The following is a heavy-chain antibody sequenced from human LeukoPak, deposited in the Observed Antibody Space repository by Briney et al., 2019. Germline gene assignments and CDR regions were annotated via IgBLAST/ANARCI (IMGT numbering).Heavy chain of an antibody. CDR1: GGSISSSSYY. CDR2: IYYSGST. J-gene: IGHJ4*02. CDR3: ARRGSGWSREFDY. D-gene: IGHD6-19*01. Sequence: SETLSLTCTVSGGSISSSSYYWGWIRQPPGKGLEWIVSIYYSGSTYYNPSLKSRFTISVDTSKSQFSLKLNSVTAADTAVYYCARRGSGWSREFDYWGQGTLVTVSS. V-gene: IGHV4-39*01.